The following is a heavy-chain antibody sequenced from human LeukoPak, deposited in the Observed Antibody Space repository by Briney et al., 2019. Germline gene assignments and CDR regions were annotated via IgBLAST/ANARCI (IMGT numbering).Heavy chain of an antibody. V-gene: IGHV4-39*07. D-gene: IGHD6-25*01. Sequence: SETLSLTCTVSGGSIISDDFYWGWIRQPPGKGLEWIGSIFYSGNTYYNSSLKSQVTISVDKSKNQFSLILTSVTAADTAVYYCARDCCGYRSWFAPWSQGTLVTVSS. CDR2: IFYSGNT. J-gene: IGHJ5*02. CDR3: ARDCCGYRSWFAP. CDR1: GGSIISDDFY.